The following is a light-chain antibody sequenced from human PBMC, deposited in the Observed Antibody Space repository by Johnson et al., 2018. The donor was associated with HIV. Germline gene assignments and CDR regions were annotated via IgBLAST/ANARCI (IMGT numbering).Light chain of an antibody. V-gene: IGLV1-51*01. J-gene: IGLJ1*01. CDR3: GTWDSSLSAGL. CDR2: DNN. CDR1: SSNIGNNY. Sequence: QSVLTQPPSVSAAPGQKVTISCSGSSSNIGNNYVSWYQQLPGTAPKLLIYDNNKRPSGIPDRFSGSKSGTSATLGITGLQTGDEADYYCGTWDSSLSAGLFVTGTKVIVL.